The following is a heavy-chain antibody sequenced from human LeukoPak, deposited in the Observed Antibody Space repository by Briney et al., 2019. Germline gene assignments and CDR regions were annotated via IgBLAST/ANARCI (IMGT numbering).Heavy chain of an antibody. J-gene: IGHJ4*02. CDR3: ASRNNNYYDSSGYYS. CDR1: GGSISSSSYY. D-gene: IGHD3-22*01. V-gene: IGHV4-39*01. Sequence: SETLSLTCTVSGGSISSSSYYWGWIRQPPGKGLEWIGSIYYSGSTYYNPSHKSRVTISVDTSKNQFSLKLSSVTAADTAVHYCASRNNNYYDSSGYYSWGQGTLVTVSS. CDR2: IYYSGST.